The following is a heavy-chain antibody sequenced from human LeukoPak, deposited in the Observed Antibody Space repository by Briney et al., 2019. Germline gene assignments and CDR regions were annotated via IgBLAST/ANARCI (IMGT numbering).Heavy chain of an antibody. CDR3: AREGTTIFGVVIPDAFDI. CDR1: GGTFSSYA. CDR2: IIPIFGTA. V-gene: IGHV1-69*13. D-gene: IGHD3-3*01. Sequence: SVKVSCKASGGTFSSYAISWVRQAPGQGLEWMGGIIPIFGTANYAQKFQGGVTITADESTSTAYMELSSLRSEDTAVYYCAREGTTIFGVVIPDAFDIWGQGTMVTVSS. J-gene: IGHJ3*02.